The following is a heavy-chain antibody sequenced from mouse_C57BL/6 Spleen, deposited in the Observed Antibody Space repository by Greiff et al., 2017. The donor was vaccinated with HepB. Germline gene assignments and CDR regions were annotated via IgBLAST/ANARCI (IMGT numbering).Heavy chain of an antibody. CDR1: GYAFSSYW. CDR3: ARDWDHWYFDV. J-gene: IGHJ1*03. D-gene: IGHD4-1*01. V-gene: IGHV1-80*01. Sequence: VMLVESGAELVKPGASVKISCKASGYAFSSYWMNWVKQRPGKGLEWIGQIYPGDGDTNYNGKFKGKATLTADKSSSTAYMQLSSLTSEDSAVYFCARDWDHWYFDVWGTGTTVTVSS. CDR2: IYPGDGDT.